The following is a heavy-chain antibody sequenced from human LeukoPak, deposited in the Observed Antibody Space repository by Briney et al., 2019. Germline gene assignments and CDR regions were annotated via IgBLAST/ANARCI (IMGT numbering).Heavy chain of an antibody. D-gene: IGHD3-9*01. CDR3: ARERQGRDILTGYDAFDI. CDR1: GFTFSSYE. J-gene: IGHJ3*02. V-gene: IGHV3-48*03. CDR2: ISSSGSTI. Sequence: GGSLRLSCAASGFTFSSYEMNWVRQAPGKRLEWVSYISSSGSTIYYADSVKGRFTISRDNAKNSLYLQMNSLKAEDTAVYYCARERQGRDILTGYDAFDIWGQGTMVTVSS.